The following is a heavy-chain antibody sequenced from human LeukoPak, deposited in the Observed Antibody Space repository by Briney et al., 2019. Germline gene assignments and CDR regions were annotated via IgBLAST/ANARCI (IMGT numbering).Heavy chain of an antibody. Sequence: PGGSLRLSCAASGFTFSSYAMSWVRQAPGKGLEWVSAISGSGGSTYYADSVKGRFTISRDNSKNTLYLQMNSLRAEDTAVYYCAKNFLGYYSGGSCYPVIYWGQGTLVTVSS. J-gene: IGHJ4*02. CDR2: ISGSGGST. CDR1: GFTFSSYA. D-gene: IGHD2-15*01. CDR3: AKNFLGYYSGGSCYPVIY. V-gene: IGHV3-23*01.